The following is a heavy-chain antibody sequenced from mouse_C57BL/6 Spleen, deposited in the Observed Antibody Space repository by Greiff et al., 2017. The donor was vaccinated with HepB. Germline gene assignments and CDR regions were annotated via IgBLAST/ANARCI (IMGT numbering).Heavy chain of an antibody. J-gene: IGHJ4*01. Sequence: EVKVVESGGGLVQSGRSLRLSCATSGFTFSDFYMEWVRQAPGKGLEWIAASRNKANDYTTEYSASVKGRFIVSRDTSQSILYLQMNALRAEDTAIYYCARDDGYYYAMDYLGQGTSVTGSS. V-gene: IGHV7-1*01. CDR2: SRNKANDYTT. CDR3: ARDDGYYYAMDY. CDR1: GFTFSDFY. D-gene: IGHD2-2*01.